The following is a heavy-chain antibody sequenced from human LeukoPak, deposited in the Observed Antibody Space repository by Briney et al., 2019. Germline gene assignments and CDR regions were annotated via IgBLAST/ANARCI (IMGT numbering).Heavy chain of an antibody. Sequence: GGSLRLSCAASGFTFSSYGMHWFHQAPGKGLEWVAFIRYDGSNKYYADSVKGRFTISRDNSKNTLYLQMNSLRAEDTAVYYCAKDPSRFHLVQNYMDVWGKGTTVTVSS. CDR2: IRYDGSNK. CDR3: AKDPSRFHLVQNYMDV. CDR1: GFTFSSYG. J-gene: IGHJ6*03. D-gene: IGHD6-6*01. V-gene: IGHV3-30*02.